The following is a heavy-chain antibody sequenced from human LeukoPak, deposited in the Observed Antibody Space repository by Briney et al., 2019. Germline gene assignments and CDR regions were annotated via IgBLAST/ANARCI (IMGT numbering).Heavy chain of an antibody. CDR2: IYYSGST. J-gene: IGHJ4*02. CDR3: ARGFYYDSSGYYYPFDY. D-gene: IGHD3-22*01. CDR1: GGSINSSNYY. Sequence: SETLSLTCTVSGGSINSSNYYWGWIRQPPGKGLEWIGTIYYSGSTYYNPSLKSRVTISVDTSKNQFSLKLSSVTAADTAVYYCARGFYYDSSGYYYPFDYWGQGTLVTVSS. V-gene: IGHV4-39*07.